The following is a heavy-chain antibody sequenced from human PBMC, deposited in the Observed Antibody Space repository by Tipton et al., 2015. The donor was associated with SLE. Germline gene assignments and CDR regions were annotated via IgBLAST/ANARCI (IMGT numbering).Heavy chain of an antibody. D-gene: IGHD2-2*01. CDR3: ARRDPGYCTSTSCYAGWFDP. Sequence: TLSLTCTVSGDSISSSSYYWAWIRQPPGKGLEWTGTIYNSGSTQYNPSLKSRLTISIDTSKNQLSLQLTSVTAADTAVYYCARRDPGYCTSTSCYAGWFDPWSQGTLVTVSS. J-gene: IGHJ5*02. CDR2: IYNSGST. V-gene: IGHV4-39*07. CDR1: GDSISSSSYY.